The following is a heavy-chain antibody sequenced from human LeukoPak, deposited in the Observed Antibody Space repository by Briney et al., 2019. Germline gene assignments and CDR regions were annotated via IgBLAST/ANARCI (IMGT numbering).Heavy chain of an antibody. CDR3: ARVHYDILTGYSYFDY. D-gene: IGHD3-9*01. CDR2: INPNSGGT. J-gene: IGHJ4*02. CDR1: GYTFTGYY. V-gene: IGHV1-2*02. Sequence: GASVKVSCKASGYTFTGYYMHWVRQAPGQGLEWMGWINPNSGGTNYAQKFQGRVTMTRDTSISTAYMELSRLRSDDTAVYYCARVHYDILTGYSYFDYWGKGPLDTVSS.